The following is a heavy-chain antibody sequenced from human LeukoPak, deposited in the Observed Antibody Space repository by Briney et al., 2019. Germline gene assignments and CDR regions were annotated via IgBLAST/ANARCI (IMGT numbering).Heavy chain of an antibody. CDR2: INPNSGGT. Sequence: ASVKVSCKASGYTFTGYYMHWVRQAPGQGLEWMGWINPNSGGTNYAQKFQGRVSMTRDTSISTAYMELSRLRSDDTAVYYCASDRVPHFHFQHWGQGTLVTVSS. CDR3: ASDRVPHFHFQH. J-gene: IGHJ1*01. D-gene: IGHD2/OR15-2a*01. CDR1: GYTFTGYY. V-gene: IGHV1-2*02.